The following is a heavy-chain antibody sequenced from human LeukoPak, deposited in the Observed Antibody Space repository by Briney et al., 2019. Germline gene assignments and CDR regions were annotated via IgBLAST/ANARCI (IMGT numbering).Heavy chain of an antibody. CDR1: GFTFRSHA. CDR3: AKDFRIGYSAHFDY. CDR2: IYENGGTT. D-gene: IGHD2-21*01. Sequence: GGSLGLSCVGSGFTFRSHAMSWVRQAPEKGLEFVSGIYENGGTTYYADSVKGRFSISRDNSKNTLCLQMDSLRGEDTAVYYCAKDFRIGYSAHFDYWGQGALVTVSS. J-gene: IGHJ4*02. V-gene: IGHV3-23*01.